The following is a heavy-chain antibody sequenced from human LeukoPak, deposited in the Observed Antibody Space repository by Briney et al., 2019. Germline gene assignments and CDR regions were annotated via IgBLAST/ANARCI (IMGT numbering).Heavy chain of an antibody. J-gene: IGHJ4*02. CDR3: AKARDVVVVPAAMAY. D-gene: IGHD2-2*01. V-gene: IGHV3-30*18. CDR1: GFTFSSYG. CDR2: ISYDGSNK. Sequence: PGGSLRLSCAASGFTFSSYGMHWVRQAPGKGLEWVAVISYDGSNKYYADSVKGRFTISRGNSKNTLYLQMNSLRAEDTAVYYCAKARDVVVVPAAMAYWGQGTLVTVSS.